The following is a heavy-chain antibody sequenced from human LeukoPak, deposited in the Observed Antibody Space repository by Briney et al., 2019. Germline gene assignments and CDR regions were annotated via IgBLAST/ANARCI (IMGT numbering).Heavy chain of an antibody. J-gene: IGHJ4*02. CDR1: GFTLSSFW. Sequence: PGGSLRLSCAASGFTLSSFWMHWVRQAPGKGLVWVSRINSDGSSTNYADSVKGRFTISRDNAKNTLYLQMSSLRAEDTAVYYCARHAVGIGVNYWGQGTLVTVSS. CDR2: INSDGSST. D-gene: IGHD2-21*01. V-gene: IGHV3-74*01. CDR3: ARHAVGIGVNY.